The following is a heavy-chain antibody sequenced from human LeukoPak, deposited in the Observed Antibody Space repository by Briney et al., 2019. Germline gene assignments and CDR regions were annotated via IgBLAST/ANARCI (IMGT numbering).Heavy chain of an antibody. CDR3: ARDHYDFWSGYSGVNWFDP. J-gene: IGHJ5*02. D-gene: IGHD3-3*01. V-gene: IGHV3-66*02. CDR2: IYSGGST. Sequence: PGGSLRLSCAASGFTVSSNYMSWVRQAPGKGLEWVSVIYSGGSTYYADSVKGRFTISRDNSKNTLNLQMNSLRAEDTAVYYCARDHYDFWSGYSGVNWFDPWGQGTLVTVSS. CDR1: GFTVSSNY.